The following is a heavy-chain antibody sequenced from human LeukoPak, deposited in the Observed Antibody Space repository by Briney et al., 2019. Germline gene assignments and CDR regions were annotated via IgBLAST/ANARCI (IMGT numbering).Heavy chain of an antibody. CDR2: MYYSGST. V-gene: IGHV4-59*01. Sequence: SETLSLTCNVSGVSISSYYWSWIRQPPGKGLEWIGYMYYSGSTTYNPSLKSRVTISVDTSKIQFSLRLNSVTAADTAVYYCARALPTGTATGIGDWGQGILVTVSS. D-gene: IGHD1-1*01. CDR3: ARALPTGTATGIGD. J-gene: IGHJ4*02. CDR1: GVSISSYY.